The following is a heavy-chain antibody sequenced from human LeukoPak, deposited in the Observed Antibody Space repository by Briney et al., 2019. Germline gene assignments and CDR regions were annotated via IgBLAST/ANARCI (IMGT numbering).Heavy chain of an antibody. Sequence: ASVKVSCKVSGYTLTELSMHWVRQAPGKGLEWMGGFDPEDGETIYAQKFQGRVTMTEDTSTDTAYMELSSLRSDDTAVYYCARDSYYDSSGPWHYYMDVWGKGTTVTVSS. CDR3: ARDSYYDSSGPWHYYMDV. J-gene: IGHJ6*03. CDR2: FDPEDGET. D-gene: IGHD3-22*01. V-gene: IGHV1-24*01. CDR1: GYTLTELS.